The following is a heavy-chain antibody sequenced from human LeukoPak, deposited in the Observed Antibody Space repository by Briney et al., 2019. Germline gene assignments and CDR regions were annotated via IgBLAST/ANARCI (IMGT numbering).Heavy chain of an antibody. V-gene: IGHV4-38-2*02. Sequence: PSETLSLACTVSGYSISSGYYWGWIRQPPGKGLEWIASIYHSGSTNYNPSLKSRVTISVDKSKNQFSLKLSSVTAADTAVYYCASSASDCSSTSCYRGWFDPWGQGTLVTVSS. CDR1: GYSISSGYY. CDR2: IYHSGST. J-gene: IGHJ5*02. D-gene: IGHD2-2*01. CDR3: ASSASDCSSTSCYRGWFDP.